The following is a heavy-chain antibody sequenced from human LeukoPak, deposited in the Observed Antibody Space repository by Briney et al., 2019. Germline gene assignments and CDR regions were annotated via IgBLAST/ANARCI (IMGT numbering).Heavy chain of an antibody. J-gene: IGHJ4*02. CDR1: GFTFSSYA. V-gene: IGHV3-30-3*01. CDR2: ISYDGSNK. CDR3: ARDHHGDYNY. Sequence: GGSLRLSCAASGFTFSSYAMSWVRQAPGKGLEWVAVISYDGSNKYYADSVKGRFTISRDNSKNTLYLQMNSLRAEDTAVYYCARDHHGDYNYWGQGTLVTVSS. D-gene: IGHD4-17*01.